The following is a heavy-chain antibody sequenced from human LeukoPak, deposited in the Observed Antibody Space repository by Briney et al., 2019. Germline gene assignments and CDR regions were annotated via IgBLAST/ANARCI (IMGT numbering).Heavy chain of an antibody. J-gene: IGHJ4*02. CDR1: GFTFSNAW. CDR3: STDRGSLFDY. CDR2: TKSKTDGRTT. D-gene: IGHD3-10*01. V-gene: IGHV3-15*01. Sequence: GGSLRLSCAASGFTFSNAWMSWVRQAPGKGLEWAGRTKSKTDGRTTDYAAPVKGRFTVSRDDSKNTLYLQMTSLKTEDTAVYYCSTDRGSLFDYWGQGTVVTVSS.